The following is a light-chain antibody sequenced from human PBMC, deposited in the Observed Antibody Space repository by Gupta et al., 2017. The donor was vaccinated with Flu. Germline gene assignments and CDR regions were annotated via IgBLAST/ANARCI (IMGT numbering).Light chain of an antibody. J-gene: IGKJ2*01. CDR2: DTS. CDR3: QQSDRTPYT. V-gene: IGKV1-39*01. CDR1: QTIIRY. Sequence: PSSLSASVGDRVTITCRASQTIIRYLNWYQQKPGKAPKLLIFDTSSLQVGVPSRFSGSGAGTDFTLTISSLQPEDFATYYCQQSDRTPYTFGQGTKLEIK.